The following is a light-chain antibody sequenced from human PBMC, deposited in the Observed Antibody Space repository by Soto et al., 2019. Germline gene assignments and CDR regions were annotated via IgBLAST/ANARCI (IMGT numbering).Light chain of an antibody. Sequence: QSALTEPACVSGSPGQSITISCTGTSSDVGGSNYVSWYQQLPGKAPKLMIYDVSDRPSGVSNRFSGSKSGNTASLTISGLQAEDEADYYCSSYTSSSLYVFGTGTKVTVL. CDR2: DVS. CDR1: SSDVGGSNY. J-gene: IGLJ1*01. CDR3: SSYTSSSLYV. V-gene: IGLV2-14*01.